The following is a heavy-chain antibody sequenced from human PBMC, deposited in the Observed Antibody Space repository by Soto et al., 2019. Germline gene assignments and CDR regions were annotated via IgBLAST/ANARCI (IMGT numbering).Heavy chain of an antibody. D-gene: IGHD5-12*01. J-gene: IGHJ1*01. CDR2: IYRSGDT. Sequence: QLQLQESGSGLVQPSQTLSLTCAVSGGSISSGDYSWSWIRQPPGKGLEWIGYIYRSGDTYYNPSLKSRVTISIDTPKNQFSLRLNSLTAADTAVYYCARGHDANDDWGQGTLVTVSS. CDR1: GGSISSGDYS. V-gene: IGHV4-30-2*01. CDR3: ARGHDANDD.